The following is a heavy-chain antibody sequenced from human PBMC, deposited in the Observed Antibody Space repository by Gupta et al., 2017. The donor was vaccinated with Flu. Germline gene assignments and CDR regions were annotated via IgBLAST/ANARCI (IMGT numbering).Heavy chain of an antibody. CDR1: GFTFRDYY. CDR3: ARDHDGFDN. CDR2: VSASGTTI. Sequence: QVQLVESGGGLVKPGGSLRLSCVASGFTFRDYYMNWIRQAPGKGPEWLSYVSASGTTIHYTDSVKGRFTISRDNAKNSLFLQMNSLRAEDTAVYYCARDHDGFDNWGQGTMVTVSS. V-gene: IGHV3-11*01. J-gene: IGHJ3*02.